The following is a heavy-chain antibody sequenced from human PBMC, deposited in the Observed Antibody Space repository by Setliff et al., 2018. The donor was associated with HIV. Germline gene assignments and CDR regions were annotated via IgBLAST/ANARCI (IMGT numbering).Heavy chain of an antibody. CDR2: IYHSGST. Sequence: SETLSLTCAVSGYSIRSGYYWGWIRQPPGKGLEWIGSIYHSGSTYHNPSLKSRVTISVDTSKNQFSLKLSSVTAADTAVYYCARRHGFWSGSNSNWYFDLWGRGTLVTVSS. V-gene: IGHV4-38-2*01. CDR3: ARRHGFWSGSNSNWYFDL. CDR1: GYSIRSGYY. D-gene: IGHD3-3*01. J-gene: IGHJ2*01.